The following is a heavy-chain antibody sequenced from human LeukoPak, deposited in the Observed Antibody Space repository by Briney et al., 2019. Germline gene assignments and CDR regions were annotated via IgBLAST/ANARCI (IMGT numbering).Heavy chain of an antibody. J-gene: IGHJ4*02. Sequence: GGSLRLSCAASGFTFSNYWMTWVRQAPGKGLEWVAKIKQDGSEIYYVDSVTGRFTISRDNAKNSLYLQMNSLRAEDTALYYCVKGGKGFLEWAEQLFDYWGQGTLVTASS. CDR2: IKQDGSEI. CDR1: GFTFSNYW. D-gene: IGHD3-3*01. V-gene: IGHV3-7*03. CDR3: VKGGKGFLEWAEQLFDY.